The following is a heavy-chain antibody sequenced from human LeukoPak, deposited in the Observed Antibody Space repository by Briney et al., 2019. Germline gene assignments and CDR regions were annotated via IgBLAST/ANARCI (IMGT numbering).Heavy chain of an antibody. CDR3: ARESRALEYTAGLDY. D-gene: IGHD1-1*01. CDR1: GGSISSYY. V-gene: IGHV4-4*07. J-gene: IGHJ4*02. CDR2: IYTSGST. Sequence: SETLSLTCTVSGGSISSYYWSWIRQPAGKGLEWIGRIYTSGSTNYNPSLKSRVTMSVDTSKNQFSLKLSSVTAADTAVYYCARESRALEYTAGLDYWGQGTLVTVSS.